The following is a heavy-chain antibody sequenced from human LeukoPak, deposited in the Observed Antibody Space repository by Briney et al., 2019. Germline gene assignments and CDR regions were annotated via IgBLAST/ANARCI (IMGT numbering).Heavy chain of an antibody. J-gene: IGHJ4*02. CDR2: ISYSGST. D-gene: IGHD3-22*01. Sequence: PSETLSLTCTVPGGSISSTTYYWGWIRQPPGEGLGWLGSISYSGSTYYNPSLNSRVTISVATSKTQFSLKLSPVTAADTAVYYCAITPGPYDSSRNYYPFDYWGQGTLVTVSS. CDR1: GGSISSTTYY. V-gene: IGHV4-39*07. CDR3: AITPGPYDSSRNYYPFDY.